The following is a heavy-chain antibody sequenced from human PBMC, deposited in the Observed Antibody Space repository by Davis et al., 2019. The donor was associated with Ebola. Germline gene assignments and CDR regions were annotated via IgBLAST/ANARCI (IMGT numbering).Heavy chain of an antibody. CDR1: GDSVSSNSAL. V-gene: IGHV6-1*01. CDR2: TYYRSKWYN. J-gene: IGHJ4*02. D-gene: IGHD1-7*01. Sequence: SQTLSLTCAISGDSVSSNSALWIWIRQSPSRGLEWLGRTYYRSKWYNDYAVSVKSRITINSDTSKNQFSLHLNSVTPEDTAVYYCARDRGTLGFDYWGQGTLVTVSS. CDR3: ARDRGTLGFDY.